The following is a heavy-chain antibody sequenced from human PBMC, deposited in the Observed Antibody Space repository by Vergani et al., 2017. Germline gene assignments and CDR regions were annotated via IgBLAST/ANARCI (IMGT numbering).Heavy chain of an antibody. V-gene: IGHV4-61*10. D-gene: IGHD6-6*01. CDR3: ARDSIAARPFYHWYFDL. Sequence: QVQLQESGPGLVKPSETLSLTCTVSGGSVSSGSYYWSWIRQPAGKGLEWIGYIYYSGSTNYNPSLKSRVTISVDTSKNQFSLKLSSVTAADTAVYYCARDSIAARPFYHWYFDLWGRGTLVTVSS. CDR2: IYYSGST. J-gene: IGHJ2*01. CDR1: GGSVSSGSYY.